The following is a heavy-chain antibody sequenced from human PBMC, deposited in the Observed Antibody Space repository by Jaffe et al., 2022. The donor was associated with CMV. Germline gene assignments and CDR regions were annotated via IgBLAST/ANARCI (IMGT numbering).Heavy chain of an antibody. CDR1: GFTFSNFA. CDR3: TYGDSKN. D-gene: IGHD4-17*01. Sequence: EVHLLESGGDLIQPGGFLRLSCAASGFTFSNFAMNWVRQAPGKGLEWVSGISGSGSTTYYADSVKGRFTISRDNSKNTVYLQMNGLRAEDTALYYCTYGDSKNWGQGTLVTVSS. J-gene: IGHJ4*02. CDR2: ISGSGSTT. V-gene: IGHV3-23*01.